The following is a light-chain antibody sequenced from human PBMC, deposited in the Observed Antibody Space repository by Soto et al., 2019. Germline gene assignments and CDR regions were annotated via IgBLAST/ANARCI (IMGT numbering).Light chain of an antibody. J-gene: IGLJ1*01. CDR1: SSDVGLYDY. CDR3: SSYTTVCTYV. Sequence: QSALTQPASVSGSPGQSITVSCTGTSSDVGLYDYVSWFQQHPGKSPKLIIYEVSHRPSGVSSRFSGSKSGNTASLTISGLQTEDEANYYCSSYTTVCTYVFXTGTKVTVL. V-gene: IGLV2-14*01. CDR2: EVS.